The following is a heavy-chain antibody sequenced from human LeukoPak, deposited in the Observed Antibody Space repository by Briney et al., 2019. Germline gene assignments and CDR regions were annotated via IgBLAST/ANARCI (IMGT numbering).Heavy chain of an antibody. D-gene: IGHD1-26*01. CDR2: IYHSGST. V-gene: IGHV4-30-2*01. J-gene: IGHJ4*02. CDR1: GGSISSGGYS. Sequence: SETLSLTCAVSGGSISSGGYSWSWIRQPPGKGLEWIGYIYHSGSTYYNPSLKSRVTISVDRSKNQFSLKLSSVTAADTAVYYCARYSDSGLNFDYWGQGTLVTVSS. CDR3: ARYSDSGLNFDY.